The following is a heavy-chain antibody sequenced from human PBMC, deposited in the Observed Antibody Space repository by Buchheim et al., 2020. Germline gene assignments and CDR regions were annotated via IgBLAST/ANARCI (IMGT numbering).Heavy chain of an antibody. J-gene: IGHJ4*02. V-gene: IGHV3-21*01. CDR3: ARLNRAMALDY. D-gene: IGHD2/OR15-2a*01. CDR1: GFIVSGYS. CDR2: ISSTNAYM. Sequence: EVQLVESGGGLVKPGGSLRLSCAASGFIVSGYSMNWVRQAPGKGLEWVSSISSTNAYMHYADSVKGRFTISRDNAKNSRYLQMRSLRAEDTAVYYCARLNRAMALDYWGQG.